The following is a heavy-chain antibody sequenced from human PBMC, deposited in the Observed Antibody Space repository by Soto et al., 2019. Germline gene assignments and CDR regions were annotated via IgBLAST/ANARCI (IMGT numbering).Heavy chain of an antibody. J-gene: IGHJ6*02. CDR2: IIPIFGTA. CDR1: GGTFSSYA. V-gene: IGHV1-69*13. Sequence: RASVEVSCKASGGTFSSYAISWVRQAPGQGLEWMGGIIPIFGTANYAQKFQGRVTITADESTSTAYMELSSLRSEDTAVYYCARGLREGITMVRGGPYYYYYGMDVWGQGSTVTV. D-gene: IGHD3-10*01. CDR3: ARGLREGITMVRGGPYYYYYGMDV.